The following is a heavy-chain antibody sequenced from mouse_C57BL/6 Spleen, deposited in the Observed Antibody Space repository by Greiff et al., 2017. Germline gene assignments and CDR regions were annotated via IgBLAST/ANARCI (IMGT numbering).Heavy chain of an antibody. V-gene: IGHV1-15*01. CDR1: GYTFTDYE. J-gene: IGHJ2*01. Sequence: VQLQESGAELVRPGASVTLSCKASGYTFTDYEMHWVKQTPVHGLEWIGAIDPETGGTDYNQKFKGKAILTADKSSSTAYMELRSLTSEDSAVYYCTKSYYYGSSYGFDYWGQGTTLTVSS. D-gene: IGHD1-1*01. CDR3: TKSYYYGSSYGFDY. CDR2: IDPETGGT.